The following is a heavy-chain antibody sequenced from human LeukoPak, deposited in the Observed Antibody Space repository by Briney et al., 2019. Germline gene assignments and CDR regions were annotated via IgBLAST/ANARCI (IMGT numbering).Heavy chain of an antibody. CDR2: IHHSGTT. CDR1: GYSISSGHY. V-gene: IGHV4-38-2*02. CDR3: ARDSYGSGSYNY. Sequence: PSETLSLTCTVSGYSISSGHYWGWIRQPPGRGLEWVGSIHHSGTTYYNPSLKSRVTISLATSKNQFSLKLSSVTAADTAVYYCARDSYGSGSYNYWGQGTLVTVSS. D-gene: IGHD3-10*01. J-gene: IGHJ4*02.